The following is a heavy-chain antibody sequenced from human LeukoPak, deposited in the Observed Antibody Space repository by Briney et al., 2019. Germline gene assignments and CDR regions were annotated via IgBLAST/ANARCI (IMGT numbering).Heavy chain of an antibody. D-gene: IGHD2-2*01. J-gene: IGHJ4*02. V-gene: IGHV1-18*01. CDR1: GYTFTGYA. Sequence: GASVKVSCKASGYTFTGYAISWVRQAPGQGLEWMGWVSAYNGNTNYAQKLQGRVTMTADTSTSTAYMELRSLRSDDTAVYYCARDQRGSSTSWGGRGAFDYWGQGTLVTVSS. CDR3: ARDQRGSSTSWGGRGAFDY. CDR2: VSAYNGNT.